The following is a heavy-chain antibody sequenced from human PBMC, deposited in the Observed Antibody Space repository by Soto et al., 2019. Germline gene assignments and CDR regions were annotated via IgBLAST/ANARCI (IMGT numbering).Heavy chain of an antibody. CDR1: GVTFWNCA. CDR2: ISNSGST. CDR3: AKDREGYCSSTSCLYYFDS. Sequence: PGGSLRLSCAASGVTFWNCAMNWVRQAPGRGLEWVSTISNSGSTYYADAVKGRFTISRDISKNTLYLQMSSLRADDTALYYCAKDREGYCSSTSCLYYFDSWGQGTQVTVSS. J-gene: IGHJ4*02. V-gene: IGHV3-23*01. D-gene: IGHD2-2*01.